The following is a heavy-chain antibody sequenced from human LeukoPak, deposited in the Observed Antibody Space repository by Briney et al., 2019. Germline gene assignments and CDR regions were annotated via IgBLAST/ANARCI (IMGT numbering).Heavy chain of an antibody. V-gene: IGHV4-34*01. D-gene: IGHD1-1*01. J-gene: IGHJ5*02. CDR2: INHSGST. CDR1: GGSFSGYY. Sequence: SETLSLTCAVYGGSFSGYYWSWIRQPPGKGLEWIGEINHSGSTNYNPSLKSRVTISVDTSKNQFSLKLSSVTAADTAVYYCARRGRRLDWFDPWGQGTLVTVSS. CDR3: ARRGRRLDWFDP.